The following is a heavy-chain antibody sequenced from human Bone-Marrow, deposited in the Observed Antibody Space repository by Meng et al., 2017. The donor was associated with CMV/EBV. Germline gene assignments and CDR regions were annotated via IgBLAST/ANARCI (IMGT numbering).Heavy chain of an antibody. V-gene: IGHV3-33*06. Sequence: GESLKISCAASGFTFSSYGMHWVRQAPGKGLEWVAVIWYDGSNKYYADSVKGRFTISRDNSKNTLYLQMNSLRAEDTAVYYCAKGTYYDFWSGYLSAYGMDVWGQGTTVTGSS. CDR3: AKGTYYDFWSGYLSAYGMDV. D-gene: IGHD3-3*01. J-gene: IGHJ6*01. CDR2: IWYDGSNK. CDR1: GFTFSSYG.